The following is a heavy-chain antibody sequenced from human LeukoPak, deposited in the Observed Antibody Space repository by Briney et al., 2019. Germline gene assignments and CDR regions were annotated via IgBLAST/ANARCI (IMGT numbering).Heavy chain of an antibody. D-gene: IGHD5-24*01. CDR1: GRSISTYY. CDR2: IHNSGTT. V-gene: IGHV4-59*01. CDR3: ARNGRLQSVDY. Sequence: SETLSLTCTVSGRSISTYYWSWIRQSPGRGLEWIGYIHNSGTTNYNPSLKRRVTFSVDTSNNQFSLKLSSVTAADTAVYYCARNGRLQSVDYWGPGTLVTVSS. J-gene: IGHJ4*02.